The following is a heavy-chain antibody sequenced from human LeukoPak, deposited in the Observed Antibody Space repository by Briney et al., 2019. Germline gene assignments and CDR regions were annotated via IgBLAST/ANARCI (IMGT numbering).Heavy chain of an antibody. CDR2: IYHSGST. D-gene: IGHD2-2*01. J-gene: IGHJ5*02. Sequence: KTSETLSLTCAVSGYSISSGYYWGWIRQPPGKGLEWIGSIYHSGSTYYNPSLKSRVTISVDTSKNQFSLKLSSVTAADTAVYYCAASFYCSSTSCYAGWFDPWGQGTLVTVSS. CDR1: GYSISSGYY. V-gene: IGHV4-38-2*01. CDR3: AASFYCSSTSCYAGWFDP.